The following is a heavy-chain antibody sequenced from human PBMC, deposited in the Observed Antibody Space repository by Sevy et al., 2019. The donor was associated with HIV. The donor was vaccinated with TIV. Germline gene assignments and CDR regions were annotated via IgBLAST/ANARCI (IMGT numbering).Heavy chain of an antibody. D-gene: IGHD3-3*01. V-gene: IGHV3-48*02. CDR3: ARGFMGADYYYGMDV. CDR1: TFTFSSYS. Sequence: GGSLRLSCAASTFTFSSYSMHWVRQAPGKGLEWVSYISSSSGTRYYADSVKGRFTISRDNAKNSLFLQMNSLRDEDTAVYYCARGFMGADYYYGMDVWGQGTTVTVSS. J-gene: IGHJ6*02. CDR2: ISSSSGTR.